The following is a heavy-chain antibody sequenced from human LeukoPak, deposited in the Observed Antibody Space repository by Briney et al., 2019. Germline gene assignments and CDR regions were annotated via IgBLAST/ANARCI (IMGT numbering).Heavy chain of an antibody. CDR3: ARDRLTTVTNTIH. J-gene: IGHJ4*02. CDR2: MNPNSGDT. D-gene: IGHD4-17*01. Sequence: ASVKVSCKASGYTFTNYDINWVRQATGQGLEWMGWMNPNSGDTGSAQKFQGRVTMTRNTSISTAYMELSSLRSEDTAVYYCARDRLTTVTNTIHWGQGTLVTVSS. CDR1: GYTFTNYD. V-gene: IGHV1-8*01.